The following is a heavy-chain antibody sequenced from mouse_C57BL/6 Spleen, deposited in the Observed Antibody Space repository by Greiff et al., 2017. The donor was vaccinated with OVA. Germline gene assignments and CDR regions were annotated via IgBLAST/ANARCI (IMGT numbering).Heavy chain of an antibody. Sequence: QVQLQQPGAELVMPGASVKLSCKASGYTFTSYWMHWVKQRPGQGLEWIGEIDPSDSYTNYNQKFKGKSTLTVDKSSSTAYMQLSSLTAEDAAVYYCARWGWDGAWFAYWGKGTLVTVSA. J-gene: IGHJ3*01. V-gene: IGHV1-69*01. CDR2: IDPSDSYT. D-gene: IGHD4-1*01. CDR3: ARWGWDGAWFAY. CDR1: GYTFTSYW.